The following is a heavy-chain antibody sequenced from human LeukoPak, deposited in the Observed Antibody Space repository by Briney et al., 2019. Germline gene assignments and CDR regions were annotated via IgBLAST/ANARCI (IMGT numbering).Heavy chain of an antibody. CDR3: AKDLRYSGSYLFDC. J-gene: IGHJ4*02. D-gene: IGHD1-26*01. V-gene: IGHV3-9*01. CDR2: IGENSASI. Sequence: GGSLRLSCAASGFTFDDYAMHWVRQAPGKGLEWVSGIGENSASIDYADSVKGRFTISRDNAKNSLYLQMNSLRDEDTALYYCAKDLRYSGSYLFDCWGQGTLVTVSS. CDR1: GFTFDDYA.